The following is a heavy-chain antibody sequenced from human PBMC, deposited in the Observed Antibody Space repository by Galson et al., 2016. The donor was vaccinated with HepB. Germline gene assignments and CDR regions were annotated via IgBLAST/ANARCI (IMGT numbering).Heavy chain of an antibody. CDR2: IIPTIAPA. V-gene: IGHV1-69*13. D-gene: IGHD3-22*01. J-gene: IGHJ4*02. CDR1: GGTLTKDG. CDR3: ASGRYFDSSGYYEIFQI. Sequence: SVKVSGKASGGTLTKDGFNWVRQAPGLGLEWMGGIIPTIAPANYAQKFQGRVTITADESTSTAYLEMRSLTSEDTAVYYCASGRYFDSSGYYEIFQIWGQGTLVTVSS.